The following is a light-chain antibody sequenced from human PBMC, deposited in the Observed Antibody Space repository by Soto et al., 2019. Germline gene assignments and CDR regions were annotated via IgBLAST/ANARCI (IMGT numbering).Light chain of an antibody. V-gene: IGKV3-20*01. CDR2: DAS. CDR1: QSVSSNY. Sequence: IGWTQSPGTLSLSPGERATLSCRASQSVSSNYLAWYQQKRGQAPRLLVYDASSRATGIPDMFSGSGSGTDSTLNISRLEPEDFAVQYCQQCGSSLRTCGQWTEVEI. J-gene: IGKJ1*01. CDR3: QQCGSSLRT.